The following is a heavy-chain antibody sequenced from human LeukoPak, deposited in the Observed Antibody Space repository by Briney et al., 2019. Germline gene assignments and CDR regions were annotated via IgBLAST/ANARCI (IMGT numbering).Heavy chain of an antibody. CDR2: IYHSGST. V-gene: IGHV4-38-2*02. J-gene: IGHJ4*02. CDR3: ARVLKGRPPFDY. Sequence: SETLSLTCTVSGYSINSGYYWGWIRQPPGKGLEWIGSIYHSGSTYYNPSLKSRVTISVDTSKNQFSLKLSSVTAADTAVYYCARVLKGRPPFDYWGQGTLVTVSS. CDR1: GYSINSGYY.